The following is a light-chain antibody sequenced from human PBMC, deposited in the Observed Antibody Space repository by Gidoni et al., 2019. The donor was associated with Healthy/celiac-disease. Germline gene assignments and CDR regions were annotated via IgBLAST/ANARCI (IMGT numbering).Light chain of an antibody. CDR3: LQDYNYPRT. Sequence: AIQMTQSPSSLSASVGDKVTITCRASQGIRNDLGWYQQKPGKASKPLIYAASSLQSGVPSRFSGSGSGTDFTLTISSLQPEDFATYYCLQDYNYPRTFGQGTKVEIK. CDR1: QGIRND. V-gene: IGKV1-6*01. J-gene: IGKJ1*01. CDR2: AAS.